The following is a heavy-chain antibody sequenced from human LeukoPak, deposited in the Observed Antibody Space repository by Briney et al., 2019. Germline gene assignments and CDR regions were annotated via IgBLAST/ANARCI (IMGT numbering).Heavy chain of an antibody. D-gene: IGHD3-10*01. CDR2: IYYSGST. V-gene: IGHV4-59*08. CDR3: ARRGPTYYYGSGSYDYYYYYMDV. J-gene: IGHJ6*03. CDR1: GGSISSYY. Sequence: SETLSLTCTVSGGSISSYYWSWIRQPPGKGLEWIGYIYYSGSTNYNPSLKSRVTISVDTSKNQFSLKLSSVTAADTAVYYCARRGPTYYYGSGSYDYYYYYMDVWGKGTTVTVSS.